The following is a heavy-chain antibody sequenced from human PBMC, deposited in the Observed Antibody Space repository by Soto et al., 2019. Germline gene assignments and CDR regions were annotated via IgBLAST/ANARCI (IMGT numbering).Heavy chain of an antibody. CDR3: ARAGVEYSSGLGASYYYYGMDV. J-gene: IGHJ6*04. V-gene: IGHV3-30-3*01. CDR1: GFTFSSYA. D-gene: IGHD5-18*01. Sequence: QVQLVESGGGVVQPGRSLRLSCAASGFTFSSYAMHWVRQAPGKGLEWVAVISYDGSNKYYADSVKGRFTISRDNSKNTLYLQMNSLRAEDTAVYYCARAGVEYSSGLGASYYYYGMDVWGKGTTVTVSS. CDR2: ISYDGSNK.